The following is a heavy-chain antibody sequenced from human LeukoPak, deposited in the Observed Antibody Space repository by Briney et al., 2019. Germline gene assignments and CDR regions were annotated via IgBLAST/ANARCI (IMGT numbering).Heavy chain of an antibody. CDR2: LYYSGST. CDR3: ARTGSSGWYFDY. Sequence: SETLSLTCTFSGGSISSYYWSWIRQPPRKGLEWIGYLYYSGSTNYNPSLKSRVTISVDTSKNQFSLKLSSVTAADTAVYYCARTGSSGWYFDYWGQGTLVTVSS. J-gene: IGHJ4*02. CDR1: GGSISSYY. D-gene: IGHD6-19*01. V-gene: IGHV4-59*08.